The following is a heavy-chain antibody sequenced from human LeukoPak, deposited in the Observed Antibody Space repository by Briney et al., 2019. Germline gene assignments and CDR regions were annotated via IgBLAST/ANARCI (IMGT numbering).Heavy chain of an antibody. CDR3: ARHLAPYGSGRFRAFDI. CDR1: GGSVTSADYY. Sequence: SQTLSLTCSVSGGSVTSADYYWTWLRQSPVKGLEWIGYIYHSGSTYYNPSLKSRVTISVDTSKNQFSLKLSSVTAADTAVYYCARHLAPYGSGRFRAFDIWGQGTMVTVSS. CDR2: IYHSGST. V-gene: IGHV4-30-4*01. D-gene: IGHD3-10*01. J-gene: IGHJ3*02.